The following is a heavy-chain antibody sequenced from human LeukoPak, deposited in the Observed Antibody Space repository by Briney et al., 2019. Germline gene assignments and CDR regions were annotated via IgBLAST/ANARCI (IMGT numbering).Heavy chain of an antibody. Sequence: PSETLSLTCTVSGGSLSSSSSYWGWIRQPPGKWLEWIGRIYYSGSTYYNPSLKSRVTISVDTSKNQFSLKLSSVTAADTAVYYCARDGLGDSSGYYYSWFDPWGQGTLVTVSS. D-gene: IGHD3-22*01. J-gene: IGHJ5*02. V-gene: IGHV4-39*07. CDR3: ARDGLGDSSGYYYSWFDP. CDR1: GGSLSSSSSY. CDR2: IYYSGST.